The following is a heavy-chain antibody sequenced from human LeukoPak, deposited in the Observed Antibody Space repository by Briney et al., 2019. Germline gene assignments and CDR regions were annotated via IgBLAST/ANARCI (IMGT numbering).Heavy chain of an antibody. CDR2: IKQDGSEK. V-gene: IGHV3-7*01. CDR3: ARDDWAASGFYGMDV. J-gene: IGHJ6*02. Sequence: GGSLRLSCAASGFTFSSYSMNWVRRAPGKGLEWVASIKQDGSEKYYVDSVKGRFTISRDNAKNSLSLQMNSLRAEDMAVYYCARDDWAASGFYGMDVWGRGTTVTVSS. D-gene: IGHD2-15*01. CDR1: GFTFSSYS.